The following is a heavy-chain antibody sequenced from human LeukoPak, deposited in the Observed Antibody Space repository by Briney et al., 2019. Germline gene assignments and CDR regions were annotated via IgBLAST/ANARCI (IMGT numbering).Heavy chain of an antibody. V-gene: IGHV3-73*01. J-gene: IGHJ6*02. CDR3: TGSSGDLNYYYGMDV. CDR2: IRSKANSYAT. D-gene: IGHD7-27*01. CDR1: GFTFSGSA. Sequence: GGSLRLSCAASGFTFSGSAMHWVRQASGKGLEWVGRIRSKANSYATAYAASVKGRFTISRDDSKNTAYLQMNSLKTEDTAVYYCTGSSGDLNYYYGMDVWGQGTTVTVSS.